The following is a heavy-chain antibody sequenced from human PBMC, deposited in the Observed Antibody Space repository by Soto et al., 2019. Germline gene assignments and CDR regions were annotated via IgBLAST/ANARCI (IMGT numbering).Heavy chain of an antibody. J-gene: IGHJ6*02. Sequence: QGHLVQSGSEVKKPGTSVKVSCKASGYTFTRYGISWVRQAPGQGLEWMGWSSGYNGDTNYAQNLQGRVTMTIDTSTSTAYMELRSLTSDATAVYYCAKNGQPPYYYYGLDVWGQGTTVTVSS. CDR3: AKNGQPPYYYYGLDV. CDR2: SSGYNGDT. CDR1: GYTFTRYG. V-gene: IGHV1-18*04. D-gene: IGHD2-8*01.